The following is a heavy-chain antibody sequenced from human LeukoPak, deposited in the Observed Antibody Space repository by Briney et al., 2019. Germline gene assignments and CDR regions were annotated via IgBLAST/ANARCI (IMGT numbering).Heavy chain of an antibody. CDR3: GRVRNYGRGSYYWRSYAFVF. D-gene: IGHD3-10*01. J-gene: IGHJ3*01. Sequence: SETLSLTCTVSGGSISSYYWSWVRQPPGKGLEWIGYVSYSGSTDYNPSLKSRVIISIDTSKNQFSLWLSSVTAADTAVYYCGRVRNYGRGSYYWRSYAFVFWGQATMATVCS. CDR2: VSYSGST. V-gene: IGHV4-59*01. CDR1: GGSISSYY.